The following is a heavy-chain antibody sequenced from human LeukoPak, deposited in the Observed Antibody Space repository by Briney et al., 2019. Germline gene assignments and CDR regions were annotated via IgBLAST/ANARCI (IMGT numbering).Heavy chain of an antibody. CDR3: AKVRSPVGVVVVAATPSWFDP. CDR1: GFTFSYYS. J-gene: IGHJ5*02. D-gene: IGHD2-15*01. CDR2: ISGSGGST. Sequence: GGSLRLSCAASGFTFSYYSMNWVRQAPGKGLEWVSAISGSGGSTYYADSVKGRFTISRDNSKNTLYLQMNSLRAEDTVVYYCAKVRSPVGVVVVAATPSWFDPWGQGTLVTVSS. V-gene: IGHV3-23*01.